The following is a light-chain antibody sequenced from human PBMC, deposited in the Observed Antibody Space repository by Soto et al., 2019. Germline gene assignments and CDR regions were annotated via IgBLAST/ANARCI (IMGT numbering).Light chain of an antibody. CDR3: QQYNNMWT. Sequence: EIVMTQSPATLSVSPGERATLSCRASQSVSSNLAWYQQKPGQAPRLLISGASTRATGVPARFSGSGSRTEFTLTISSLQSEDFAVYYCQQYNNMWTFGQGTKVEIK. CDR1: QSVSSN. J-gene: IGKJ1*01. V-gene: IGKV3-15*01. CDR2: GAS.